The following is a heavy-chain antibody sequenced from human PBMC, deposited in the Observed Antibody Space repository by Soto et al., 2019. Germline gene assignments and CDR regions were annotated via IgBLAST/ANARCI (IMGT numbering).Heavy chain of an antibody. J-gene: IGHJ6*02. CDR3: AREYYXGSESYRGMDV. CDR2: IFSSGNT. D-gene: IGHD3-10*01. Sequence: PSETLSLTCTVSGASISPYYWTWIRQPPGKGLEWIGYIFSSGNTNYNPSLKSRVTISVDTSKYQFSLKLSSVTAADTAVYYCAREYYXGSESYRGMDVWGQGTTVTVSS. V-gene: IGHV4-59*01. CDR1: GASISPYY.